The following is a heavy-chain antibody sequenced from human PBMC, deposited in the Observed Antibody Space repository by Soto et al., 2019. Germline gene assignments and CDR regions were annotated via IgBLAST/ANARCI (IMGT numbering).Heavy chain of an antibody. J-gene: IGHJ4*02. D-gene: IGHD2-15*01. CDR2: INAGNGNT. CDR1: GYTFTSYA. V-gene: IGHV1-3*01. CDR3: ARDRDLRYCSGGSCYPFDY. Sequence: QVQLVQSGAEVKKPGASVKVSCKASGYTFTSYAMHWVRQAPGQRLEWMGWINAGNGNTKYSQKFQGRVTITRDTSASTAYMELSSLRSDDTAVYYCARDRDLRYCSGGSCYPFDYWGQGTLVTVSS.